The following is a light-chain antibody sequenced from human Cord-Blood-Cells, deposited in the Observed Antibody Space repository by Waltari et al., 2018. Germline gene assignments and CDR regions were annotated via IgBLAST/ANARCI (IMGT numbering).Light chain of an antibody. CDR3: SSYAGSNNYV. CDR1: SSDVGGCNY. Sequence: QSALTQPPSASGAPGQSVTLSCTGTSSDVGGCNYVSWYQQHPGKAPKLIIYEVSKRPSGVPDRFSGSKSGNTASLTISGLQAEDEADYYCSSYAGSNNYVFGTGTKVTVL. J-gene: IGLJ1*01. V-gene: IGLV2-8*01. CDR2: EVS.